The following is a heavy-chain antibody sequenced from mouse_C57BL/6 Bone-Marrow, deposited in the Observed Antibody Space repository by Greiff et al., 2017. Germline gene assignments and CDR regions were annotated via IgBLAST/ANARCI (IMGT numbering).Heavy chain of an antibody. CDR1: GVSLTSSG. J-gene: IGHJ4*01. Sequence: LMLVDLGPGLVALSQILSITCTVSGVSLTSSGVDSGRLPPGKGLEWLGVIWGGGSTNYNSALMSRLSISKDNSKSQVFLKMNSLQNDDTAMYYCAKHGGDMDWWDKGTSVIV. CDR2: IWGGGST. CDR3: AKHGGDMDW. V-gene: IGHV2-9*01.